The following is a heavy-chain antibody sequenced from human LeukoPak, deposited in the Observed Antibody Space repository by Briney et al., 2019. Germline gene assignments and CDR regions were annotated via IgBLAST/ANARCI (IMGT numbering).Heavy chain of an antibody. CDR3: ARDPQEPQWLGIDY. D-gene: IGHD6-19*01. CDR1: GYTFTGYY. CDR2: INPNSGGT. V-gene: IGHV1-2*02. Sequence: GESLKISCKGSGYTFTGYYMHWVRQAPGQGLEWMGWINPNSGGTNYAQKFQGRVTMTRDTSISTAYMELSRLRSDDTAVYYCARDPQEPQWLGIDYWGQGTLVTVSS. J-gene: IGHJ4*02.